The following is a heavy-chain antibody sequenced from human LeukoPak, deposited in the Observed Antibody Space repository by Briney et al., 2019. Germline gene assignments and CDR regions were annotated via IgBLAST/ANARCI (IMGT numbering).Heavy chain of an antibody. CDR3: VREAGCGWPLDY. CDR1: GFDFGGACG. D-gene: IGHD6-19*01. CDR2: ISGGGETT. J-gene: IGHJ4*02. Sequence: GDSLRLSCAASGFDFGGACGMGWVRQAPEKGLEWVSTISGGGETTHYADSVKGRLTISRDNARNTLYLQIDRLRPEDTAIYYCVREAGCGWPLDYWGRGTLVTVSS. V-gene: IGHV3-23*01.